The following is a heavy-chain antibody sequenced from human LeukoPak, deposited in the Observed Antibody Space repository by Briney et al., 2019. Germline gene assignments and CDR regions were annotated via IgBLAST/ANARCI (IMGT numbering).Heavy chain of an antibody. V-gene: IGHV1-18*01. CDR2: ISAYNGNT. CDR1: GYTFTSYG. CDR3: ARYYYDSSGYYGWWYFDY. Sequence: GASVKVSCKASGYTFTSYGISWVRRAPGQGLEWMGWISAYNGNTNYAQKLQGRVTMTTDTSTSTAYMELRSLRSDDTAVYYCARYYYDSSGYYGWWYFDYWGQGTLVSVSS. J-gene: IGHJ4*02. D-gene: IGHD3-22*01.